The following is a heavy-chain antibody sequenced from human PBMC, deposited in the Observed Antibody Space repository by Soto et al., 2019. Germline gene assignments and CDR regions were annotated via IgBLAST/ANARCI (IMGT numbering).Heavy chain of an antibody. Sequence: SETMSLTCSVSGGYISSSSYFWGWISKPPGKGLEWIGSIYYSGSTYYNPSLKSRVTVSVDTSKNQFSLKLSSVTAADTAVYYCARHPSDFWFDPWGQGTLVTVSS. J-gene: IGHJ5*02. CDR2: IYYSGST. CDR1: GGYISSSSYF. V-gene: IGHV4-39*01. D-gene: IGHD2-21*02. CDR3: ARHPSDFWFDP.